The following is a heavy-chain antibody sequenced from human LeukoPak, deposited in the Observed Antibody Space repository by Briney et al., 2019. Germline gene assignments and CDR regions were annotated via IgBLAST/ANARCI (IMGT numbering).Heavy chain of an antibody. CDR1: GGSISSSSYY. Sequence: PSETLSLTCTVSGGSISSSSYYWGWIRQPPGKGLEWFGSIYYSGSTYYNPSLKSRVTISVDTSKNQFSLKLSSVTAADTAVYYCARVRNKWELLRPSFFDYWGQGTLVTVSS. V-gene: IGHV4-39*07. CDR3: ARVRNKWELLRPSFFDY. J-gene: IGHJ4*02. CDR2: IYYSGST. D-gene: IGHD1-26*01.